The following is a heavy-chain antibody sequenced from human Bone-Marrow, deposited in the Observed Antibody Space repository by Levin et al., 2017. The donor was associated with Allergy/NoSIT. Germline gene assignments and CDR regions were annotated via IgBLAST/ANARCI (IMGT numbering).Heavy chain of an antibody. V-gene: IGHV3-9*01. CDR1: GFTFDDYT. CDR2: ITWNSGSV. Sequence: GGSLRLSCAASGFTFDDYTMHWVRQGPGKGLEWVSGITWNSGSVAYAESVKGRFTISRDNAKSTLYLEMNGLRVEDTALDYCTKGPYYEIWTGYYTPFAPWGQGTQVTVSS. D-gene: IGHD3-9*01. J-gene: IGHJ5*02. CDR3: TKGPYYEIWTGYYTPFAP.